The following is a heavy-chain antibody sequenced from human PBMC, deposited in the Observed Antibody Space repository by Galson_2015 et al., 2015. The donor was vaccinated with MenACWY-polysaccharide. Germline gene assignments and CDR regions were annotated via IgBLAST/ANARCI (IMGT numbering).Heavy chain of an antibody. J-gene: IGHJ3*02. CDR2: VSASGGST. Sequence: LRLSCAASGFTLSSYAMSWVRQAPGKGLEWVSGVSASGGSTVYTDSAKGRFTMSRDNSKRSLYLQMNSLRAEDTAVYYCAKDTGPGEYAYSWGTFDIWGRGTMVTVSS. V-gene: IGHV3-23*01. D-gene: IGHD3-10*01. CDR3: AKDTGPGEYAYSWGTFDI. CDR1: GFTLSSYA.